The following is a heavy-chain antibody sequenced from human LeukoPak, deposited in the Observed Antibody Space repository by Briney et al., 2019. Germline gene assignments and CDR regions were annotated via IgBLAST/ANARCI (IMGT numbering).Heavy chain of an antibody. CDR1: AYTFTGYF. Sequence: ASVTVSCKASAYTFTGYFMHWVRQAPGQGLEGMGLINPKTGGTHYAQKFQGRVTLTRDTSISTAFMELSRLTSDDAAVYYCARDARLGVVVEDYFYYMDVWGKGTTVTVSS. CDR2: INPKTGGT. V-gene: IGHV1-2*06. D-gene: IGHD3-22*01. CDR3: ARDARLGVVVEDYFYYMDV. J-gene: IGHJ6*03.